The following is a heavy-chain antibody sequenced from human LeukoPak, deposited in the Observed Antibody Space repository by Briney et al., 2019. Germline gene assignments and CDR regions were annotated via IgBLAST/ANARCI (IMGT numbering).Heavy chain of an antibody. CDR2: ISYDGSNK. Sequence: GGSLRLSCAASGFTFSSYAMHWVRQAPGKGLEWVAVISYDGSNKYYADSVKGRFTISRDNCKNTLYLQMNSLRAEDTAVYYCARDYYDSSGYSDWGQGTLVTVSS. D-gene: IGHD3-22*01. J-gene: IGHJ4*02. V-gene: IGHV3-30-3*01. CDR3: ARDYYDSSGYSD. CDR1: GFTFSSYA.